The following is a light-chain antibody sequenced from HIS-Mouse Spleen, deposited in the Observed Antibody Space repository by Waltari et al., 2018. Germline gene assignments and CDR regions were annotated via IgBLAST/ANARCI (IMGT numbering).Light chain of an antibody. V-gene: IGLV3-10*01. Sequence: SYELTQPPSVSVSPGQTARITCSGDALPKKYAYWYQKKSGQAPVLVSYEGSKRPPGIPERFAGSSSGTMATLTISGDQVEDEADYYCYSTDSSGNHVVFGGGTKLTVL. CDR1: ALPKKY. CDR3: YSTDSSGNHVV. CDR2: EGS. J-gene: IGLJ2*01.